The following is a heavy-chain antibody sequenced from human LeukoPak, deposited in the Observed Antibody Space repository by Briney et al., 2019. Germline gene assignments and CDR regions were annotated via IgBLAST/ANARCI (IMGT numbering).Heavy chain of an antibody. CDR3: ARDEGSSSDY. CDR2: INPSGGST. V-gene: IGHV1-46*01. Sequence: ASVKVSCKASGYTFTSYYMHWVRQAPGQGLEWMGIINPSGGSTSYAQKFQGRVTMTRDTSISTAYMELSRLRSDDTAVYYCARDEGSSSDYWGQGTLVTVSS. CDR1: GYTFTSYY. J-gene: IGHJ4*02. D-gene: IGHD6-6*01.